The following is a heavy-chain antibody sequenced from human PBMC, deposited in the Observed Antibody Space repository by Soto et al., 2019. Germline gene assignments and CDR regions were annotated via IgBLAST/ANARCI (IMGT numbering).Heavy chain of an antibody. J-gene: IGHJ4*02. CDR2: IYYSGST. Sequence: PSETLSLSCAVSGGSISSYYWSWIRQPPGKGLEWIGYIYYSGSTNYNPSLKSRVAISVDTSKNQFSLKLSSVTAADTAVYYCARVPLGYYDSSGYLDYWGQGTLVTVSS. D-gene: IGHD3-22*01. CDR1: GGSISSYY. V-gene: IGHV4-59*01. CDR3: ARVPLGYYDSSGYLDY.